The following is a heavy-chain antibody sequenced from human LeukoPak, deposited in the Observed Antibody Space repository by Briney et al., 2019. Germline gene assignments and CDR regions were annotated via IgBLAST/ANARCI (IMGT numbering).Heavy chain of an antibody. D-gene: IGHD1-26*01. CDR3: ARGGSFSGTDAFDI. Sequence: ASVKVSCKVSGYTFTGYYMHWVRQAPGQGLEWMGWINPNSGGTNYAQKFQGRVTMTRDTSISTAYMELSRLRSDDTAVYYCARGGSFSGTDAFDIWGQGTMVTVSS. CDR1: GYTFTGYY. V-gene: IGHV1-2*02. J-gene: IGHJ3*02. CDR2: INPNSGGT.